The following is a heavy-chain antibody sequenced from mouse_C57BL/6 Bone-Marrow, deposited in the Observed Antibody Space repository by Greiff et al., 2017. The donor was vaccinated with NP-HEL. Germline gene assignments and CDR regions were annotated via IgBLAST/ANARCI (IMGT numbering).Heavy chain of an antibody. CDR1: GFSLTSYG. Sequence: QVHVKQSGPGLVQPSQSLSITCTVSGFSLTSYGVHWVRQSPGKGLEWLGVIWRGGSTDYNAAFISRLSISKDNSKSQVFFKMNSLQADDSAIYYCARKLWAMDYWGQGTSVTVSS. V-gene: IGHV2-2*01. CDR2: IWRGGST. CDR3: ARKLWAMDY. J-gene: IGHJ4*01.